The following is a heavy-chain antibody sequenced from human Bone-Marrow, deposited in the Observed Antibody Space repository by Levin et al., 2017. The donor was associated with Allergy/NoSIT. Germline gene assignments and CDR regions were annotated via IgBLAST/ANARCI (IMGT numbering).Heavy chain of an antibody. CDR3: ARARSGWYGDFDL. CDR1: GFIFSEYE. Sequence: SCGASGFIFSEYEMNWVRQAPGKGLEWVSYMTGSGSTIYYAESVQGRFTISRDNAKNSLYLQMNSLRVEDTAVYFCARARSGWYGDFDLWGQGSLVTVSS. CDR2: MTGSGSTI. D-gene: IGHD6-19*01. J-gene: IGHJ4*02. V-gene: IGHV3-48*03.